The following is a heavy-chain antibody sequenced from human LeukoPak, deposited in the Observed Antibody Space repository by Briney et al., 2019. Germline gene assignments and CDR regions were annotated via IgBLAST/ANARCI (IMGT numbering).Heavy chain of an antibody. CDR2: ISAYNGNT. Sequence: ASVKVSCKASGYTFTSYGISWVRQAPGQGLEWMGWISAYNGNTNYAQKLQGRVTMTTDTSTSTAYKELRSLRSDDTAVYYCARDLSGYDSDYWGQGTLVTVSS. D-gene: IGHD5-12*01. J-gene: IGHJ4*02. CDR1: GYTFTSYG. CDR3: ARDLSGYDSDY. V-gene: IGHV1-18*01.